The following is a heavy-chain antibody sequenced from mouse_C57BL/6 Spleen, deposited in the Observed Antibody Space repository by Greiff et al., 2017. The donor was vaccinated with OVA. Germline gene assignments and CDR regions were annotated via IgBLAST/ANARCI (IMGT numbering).Heavy chain of an antibody. J-gene: IGHJ2*01. CDR1: GYAFSSYW. D-gene: IGHD1-1*01. Sequence: VQLQQSGAELVKPGASVKISCKASGYAFSSYWMNWVKQRPGKGLEWIGQIYPGDGDTNYNGKFKGKATLTADKSSSTAYMQLSSLTSEDSAVYFCARGTITTAYYFDYWGQGTTLTVSS. CDR2: IYPGDGDT. CDR3: ARGTITTAYYFDY. V-gene: IGHV1-80*01.